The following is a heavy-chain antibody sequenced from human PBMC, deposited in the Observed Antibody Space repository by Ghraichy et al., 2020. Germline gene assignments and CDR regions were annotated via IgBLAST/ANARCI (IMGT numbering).Heavy chain of an antibody. D-gene: IGHD1-26*01. Sequence: EPLSLTCTVSGGSISSYYWSWIRQPPGKGLEWIGYIYDSGSTNYNPSLKSRVTISLDTSKNQFSLKLSSVTAADTAVYYCARTKSGSYPDYWGQGTLVTVSS. CDR2: IYDSGST. CDR3: ARTKSGSYPDY. J-gene: IGHJ4*02. CDR1: GGSISSYY. V-gene: IGHV4-4*09.